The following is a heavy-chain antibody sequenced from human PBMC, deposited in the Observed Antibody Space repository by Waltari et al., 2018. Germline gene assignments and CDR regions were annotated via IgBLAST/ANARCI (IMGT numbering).Heavy chain of an antibody. Sequence: QVQLQESGPGLVEPSETLSLTCAVSGYSISRGYYWGWIRQHPGKGLEWIGSIYHSGSTYYNPSLKSRVTISVDTSKNQFSLKLSSVTAADTAVYYCARLSLGYCSGGSCYVFDYWGQGTLVTVSS. V-gene: IGHV4-38-2*01. CDR3: ARLSLGYCSGGSCYVFDY. CDR1: GYSISRGYY. J-gene: IGHJ4*02. D-gene: IGHD2-15*01. CDR2: IYHSGST.